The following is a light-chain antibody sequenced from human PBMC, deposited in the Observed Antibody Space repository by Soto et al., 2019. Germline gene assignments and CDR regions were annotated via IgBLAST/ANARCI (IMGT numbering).Light chain of an antibody. J-gene: IGKJ4*01. V-gene: IGKV3-15*01. Sequence: EIVLTQSPGTLSLSPVERASLSCGASKLVGSSMAWYHQKPGQPPRLLIYGASTRAAGVPARFSGSGSGTEFTLTISSLQSEDSAVYYCQQYNNWPVTFGGGTKVDIK. CDR3: QQYNNWPVT. CDR1: KLVGSS. CDR2: GAS.